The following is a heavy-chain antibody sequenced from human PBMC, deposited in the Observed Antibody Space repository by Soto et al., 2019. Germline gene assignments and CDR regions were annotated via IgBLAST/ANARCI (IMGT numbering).Heavy chain of an antibody. V-gene: IGHV1-46*01. J-gene: IGHJ4*02. CDR2: INTNGGST. CDR1: GYTFTSYY. Sequence: GASVKVSCKASGYTFTSYYMHWVRQAPGQGFEWMGIINTNGGSTTYAQSFQGRVSMTRDTSTSTVYMELSSLSSEDTAVYYCARDTGSSWSTFDYWGRGTLVTVSS. D-gene: IGHD6-13*01. CDR3: ARDTGSSWSTFDY.